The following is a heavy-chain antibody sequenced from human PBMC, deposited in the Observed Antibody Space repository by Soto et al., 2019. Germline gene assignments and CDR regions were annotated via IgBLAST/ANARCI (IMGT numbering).Heavy chain of an antibody. D-gene: IGHD1-20*01. CDR2: ISSSSSYI. V-gene: IGHV3-21*01. J-gene: IGHJ5*02. CDR1: GFTFSRYS. Sequence: PGGSLRLSCAASGFTFSRYSMNWVRQATGKGLEWVSSISSSSSYIYYADSVKGRFTISRDNAKNSLYLQMNSLRAEDTAVYYCARDIKGGLGPWGQGTLVTVSS. CDR3: ARDIKGGLGP.